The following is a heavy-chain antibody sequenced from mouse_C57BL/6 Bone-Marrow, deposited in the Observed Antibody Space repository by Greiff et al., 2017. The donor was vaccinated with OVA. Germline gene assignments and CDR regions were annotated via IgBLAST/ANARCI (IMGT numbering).Heavy chain of an antibody. CDR1: GYTFTDHP. CDR2: IYPRDGST. CDR3: ARLSDGYSGFAY. D-gene: IGHD2-3*01. V-gene: IGHV1-78*01. Sequence: VKLVESDAELVKPGASVKISCKVSGYTFTDHPIHWMKQRPEQGLEWIGYIYPRDGSTKYNEKFKGKATLTADKSSSTAYMQLNSLTSEDSAVYFCARLSDGYSGFAYWGQGTLVTVSA. J-gene: IGHJ3*01.